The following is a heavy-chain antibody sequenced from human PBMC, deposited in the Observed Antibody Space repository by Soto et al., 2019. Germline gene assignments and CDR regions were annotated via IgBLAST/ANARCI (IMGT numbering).Heavy chain of an antibody. CDR1: GGSFSGYY. J-gene: IGHJ4*02. CDR2: INHSGST. D-gene: IGHD1-26*01. Sequence: PSETLSLTCAVYGGSFSGYYWSWIRQPPGKGLEWIGEINHSGSTNYNPSLKSRVTISVDTSKNQFSLKLSSVTAADTAVYYCARIVGATSEHYWGQGTLVTVSS. V-gene: IGHV4-34*01. CDR3: ARIVGATSEHY.